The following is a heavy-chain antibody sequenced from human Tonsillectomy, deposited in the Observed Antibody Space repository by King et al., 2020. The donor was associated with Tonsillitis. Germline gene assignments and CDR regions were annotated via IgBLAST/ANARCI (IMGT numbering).Heavy chain of an antibody. CDR1: GFRFSDSD. V-gene: IGHV3-21*01. D-gene: IGHD3-16*01. CDR3: AKDKGAGYYDNNRGTFDI. J-gene: IGHJ3*02. CDR2: ISTNGRSI. Sequence: VQLVESGGGLVKPGGSLILSCATSGFRFSDSDMNWVRQAPGKGLEGVSSISTNGRSIYYSDSVKGRFTISRDNPKNSLYLQMLSLRVEDTAVYYCAKDKGAGYYDNNRGTFDIWGQGTLVTVS.